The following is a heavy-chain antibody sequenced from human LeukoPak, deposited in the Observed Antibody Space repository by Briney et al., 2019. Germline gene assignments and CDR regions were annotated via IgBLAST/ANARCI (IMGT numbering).Heavy chain of an antibody. CDR3: ARGGPLWFGEPIDY. Sequence: PGGSLRLSCAASGFTFSSYSMNWVRQAPGKGLVWVSAISGSGGSTYYADSVKGRFTISRDNSKNTLYLQMNSLRAEDTAVYYCARGGPLWFGEPIDYWGQGTLVTVSS. CDR1: GFTFSSYS. CDR2: ISGSGGST. D-gene: IGHD3-10*01. V-gene: IGHV3-23*01. J-gene: IGHJ4*02.